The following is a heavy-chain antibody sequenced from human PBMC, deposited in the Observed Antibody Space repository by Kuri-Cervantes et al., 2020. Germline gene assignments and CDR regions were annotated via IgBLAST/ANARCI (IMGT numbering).Heavy chain of an antibody. D-gene: IGHD3-10*01. Sequence: GESLKISCAASGFTFSSYEMNWVRQAPGKGLEWVSYISSSGSTIYYADSVKGRFTISRDNAKNSLYLQMNSLRAEDTAVYYCAKEASYYGSGSYPDYWGQGTLVTVSS. J-gene: IGHJ4*02. CDR2: ISSSGSTI. CDR3: AKEASYYGSGSYPDY. V-gene: IGHV3-48*03. CDR1: GFTFSSYE.